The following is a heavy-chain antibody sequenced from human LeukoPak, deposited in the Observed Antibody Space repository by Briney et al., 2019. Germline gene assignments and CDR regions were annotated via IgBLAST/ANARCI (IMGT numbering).Heavy chain of an antibody. V-gene: IGHV5-51*01. Sequence: GESLRISCQGFGYTFTTSWIGWVRQLPGKGLEWMAIIYAGNSGAKYSPSFQGQVSISTDRSISTAYLHWSSLKASDTAKYYCAIINHPDGRVYWGQGTLVTVSS. CDR2: IYAGNSGA. D-gene: IGHD5-24*01. CDR3: AIINHPDGRVY. CDR1: GYTFTTSW. J-gene: IGHJ4*02.